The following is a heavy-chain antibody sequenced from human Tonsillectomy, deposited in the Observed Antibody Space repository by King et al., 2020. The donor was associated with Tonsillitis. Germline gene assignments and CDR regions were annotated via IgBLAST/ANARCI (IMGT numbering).Heavy chain of an antibody. CDR1: GYTFTSYG. CDR3: ARDGDCSGGSCYSGPAEFDY. D-gene: IGHD2-15*01. J-gene: IGHJ4*02. CDR2: VSAYNVNT. Sequence: LQLVQSGAEVKKPGASVKVSCKASGYTFTSYGISWVRQAPGQGLEWMGRVSAYNVNTNYAQKFQGRVTMTTDTSTSTAYMEVRSLRSDDTAVYFCARDGDCSGGSCYSGPAEFDYWGQGTLVTVSS. V-gene: IGHV1-18*01.